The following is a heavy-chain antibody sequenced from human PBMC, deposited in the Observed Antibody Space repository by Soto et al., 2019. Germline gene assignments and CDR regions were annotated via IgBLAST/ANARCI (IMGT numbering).Heavy chain of an antibody. CDR1: GYSISSSNW. CDR3: ASNPNSRYYFDY. D-gene: IGHD6-6*01. CDR2: IYYSGST. V-gene: IGHV4-28*01. J-gene: IGHJ4*02. Sequence: QMQLQESGPGLVKPSDTLSLTCAVSGYSISSSNWWGWIRQPPGKGLERIGYIYYSGSTYYTPSLKSRVTMSVDTSNNQFSLRLNSVTAVDTAVYYCASNPNSRYYFDYWGQGTLVTVSS.